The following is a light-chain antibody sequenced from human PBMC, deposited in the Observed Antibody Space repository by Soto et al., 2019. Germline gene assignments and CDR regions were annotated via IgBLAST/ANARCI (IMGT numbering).Light chain of an antibody. V-gene: IGLV1-44*01. CDR3: AAWDASLNGYA. CDR1: SSNIGSNT. Sequence: SVLTQPPSASGTPVQRVTISSSGSSSNIGSNTVNWYQQLPGTAPKLLIYNGNQRPSGVPDRFSGSKSGTSASLAISGLQSGDEADYACAAWDASLNGYAFGPGTKFTVL. CDR2: NGN. J-gene: IGLJ1*01.